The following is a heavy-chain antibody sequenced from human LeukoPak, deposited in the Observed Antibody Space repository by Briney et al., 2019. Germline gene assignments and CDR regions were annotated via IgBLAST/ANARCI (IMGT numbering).Heavy chain of an antibody. D-gene: IGHD6-13*01. J-gene: IGHJ4*02. CDR2: IYYSGST. V-gene: IGHV4-39*01. CDR3: AWSSSWYGTLDY. Sequence: SETLSLTCTVSGGSISSSSYYWGWIRQPPGKGLEWIGSIYYSGSTYYNPSLKSRVTISVDTSKNQFSLKLSSVTAADTAVYYCAWSSSWYGTLDYWGQGTLVTVSS. CDR1: GGSISSSSYY.